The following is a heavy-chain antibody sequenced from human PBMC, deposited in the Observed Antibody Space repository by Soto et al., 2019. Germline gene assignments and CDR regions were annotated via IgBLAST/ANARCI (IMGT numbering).Heavy chain of an antibody. CDR1: GLSLSTSGVG. CDR2: IYWNDDK. Sequence: SGPTLVNPTQTLTLTCTFSGLSLSTSGVGVGWFRQPPGKALEWLELIYWNDDKRYSPSLKSRLTITKDTSKNQVVLTMTNMDPVDTATYYCAHMVVDLLRWEWLPTYGMDVWGQGT. J-gene: IGHJ6*02. D-gene: IGHD3-3*01. V-gene: IGHV2-5*01. CDR3: AHMVVDLLRWEWLPTYGMDV.